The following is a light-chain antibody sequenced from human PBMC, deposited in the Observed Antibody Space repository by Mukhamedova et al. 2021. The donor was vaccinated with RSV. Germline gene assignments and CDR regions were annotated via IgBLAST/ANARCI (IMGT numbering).Light chain of an antibody. Sequence: DISNYLNWYQQKPGKAPKLLIYDASNLETGVPSRFSGSGSGTDFTLTISSLEPEDFAVYYCQQPWTFGQGTKVEIK. CDR3: QQPWT. V-gene: IGKV1-33*01. CDR1: DISNY. CDR2: DAS. J-gene: IGKJ1*01.